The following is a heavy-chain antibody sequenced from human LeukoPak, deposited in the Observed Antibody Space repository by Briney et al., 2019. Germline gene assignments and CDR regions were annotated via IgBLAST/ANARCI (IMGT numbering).Heavy chain of an antibody. D-gene: IGHD3-22*01. CDR3: ARVPLSDSSGHYYPH. Sequence: ASVKVSCKTSGYTFANYGMHWVRQAPRQSLEWMGWINTGNGNTKSSQKFQDRVALTRDTSASTAYMELNSLSSEDTAVYYCARVPLSDSSGHYYPHWGQGTLVTVSS. CDR1: GYTFANYG. J-gene: IGHJ1*01. CDR2: INTGNGNT. V-gene: IGHV1-3*04.